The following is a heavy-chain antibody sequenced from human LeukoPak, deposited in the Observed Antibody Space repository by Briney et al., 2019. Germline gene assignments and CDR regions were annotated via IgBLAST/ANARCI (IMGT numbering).Heavy chain of an antibody. J-gene: IGHJ4*02. CDR1: GFTFNTYA. D-gene: IGHD3-10*01. CDR2: ISGSGGST. V-gene: IGHV3-23*01. CDR3: AKSGSGSYLYYFDY. Sequence: GGSLRLSCAASGFTFNTYAMSWVRQAPGKGLEWVSTISGSGGSTYYADSVKGRFTISRDNSKNTLSLQMNSLTAEDTAIYYCAKSGSGSYLYYFDYWGRGTLVTVSS.